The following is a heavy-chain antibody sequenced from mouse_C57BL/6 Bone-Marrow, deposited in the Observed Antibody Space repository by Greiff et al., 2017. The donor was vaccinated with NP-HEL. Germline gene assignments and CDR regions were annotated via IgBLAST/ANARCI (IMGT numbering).Heavy chain of an antibody. CDR1: GFTFSDYG. Sequence: EVKVVESGGGLVKPGGSLKLSCAASGFTFSDYGMHWVRQAPEKGLEWVAYISSGSSTIYYADTVKGRFTISRDNAKNTLFLQMTSLRSEDTAMYYCARSTMIRRYFDVWGTGTTVTVSS. D-gene: IGHD2-4*01. CDR3: ARSTMIRRYFDV. J-gene: IGHJ1*03. CDR2: ISSGSSTI. V-gene: IGHV5-17*01.